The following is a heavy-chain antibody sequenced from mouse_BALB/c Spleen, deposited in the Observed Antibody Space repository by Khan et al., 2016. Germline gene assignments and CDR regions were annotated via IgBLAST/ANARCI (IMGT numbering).Heavy chain of an antibody. V-gene: IGHV5-6-4*01. CDR3: ARYYRYDETMDY. J-gene: IGHJ4*01. Sequence: EVELVESGGGLVKPGGSLKLSCAASGFTFSSYTMSWVRQTPEKRLEWVATISSGGSYTYYPDSVKGRFTISRDNAKSTLYLHMTSLKSEDTAMYYCARYYRYDETMDYWGQGTSVTVSS. D-gene: IGHD2-14*01. CDR1: GFTFSSYT. CDR2: ISSGGSYT.